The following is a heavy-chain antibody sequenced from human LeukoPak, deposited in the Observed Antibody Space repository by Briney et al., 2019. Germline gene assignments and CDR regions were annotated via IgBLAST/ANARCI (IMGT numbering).Heavy chain of an antibody. J-gene: IGHJ4*02. D-gene: IGHD3-3*01. CDR2: IYYSGST. V-gene: IGHV4-30-4*01. Sequence: SQTLSLTCTVSGGSISSGDYYWSWIRQPPGKGLVWIGYIYYSGSTYYNPSLKSRVTISVDTSKNQFSLKLSSVTAADTAVYYCAALEKDYDFWSGYSRPFDYWGQGTLVTVSS. CDR3: AALEKDYDFWSGYSRPFDY. CDR1: GGSISSGDYY.